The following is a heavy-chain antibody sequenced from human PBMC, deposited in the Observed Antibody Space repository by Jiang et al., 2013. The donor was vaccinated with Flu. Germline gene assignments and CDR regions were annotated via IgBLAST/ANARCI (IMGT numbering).Heavy chain of an antibody. CDR1: GGSFSGYY. D-gene: IGHD2-2*01. CDR3: ARGVPPNRYSYYYYGMDV. V-gene: IGHV4-34*01. CDR2: ITHSGNT. J-gene: IGHJ6*02. Sequence: KPSETLSLTCGVYGGSFSGYYWSWIRQPPGKGLEWIGEITHSGNTNYDPSLKSRVTISIDTFNNQFSLTLSSVTAADTAVYYCARGVPPNRYSYYYYGMDVWGQGTTVTVSS.